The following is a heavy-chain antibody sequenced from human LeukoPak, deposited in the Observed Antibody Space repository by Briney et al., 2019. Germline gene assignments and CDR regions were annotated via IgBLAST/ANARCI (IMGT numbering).Heavy chain of an antibody. CDR1: GFTFSSYG. J-gene: IGHJ5*02. CDR2: IRYDGSNK. V-gene: IGHV3-30*02. Sequence: GGSLRLSCAASGFTFSSYGMHWVRQAPGKGLEWVAFIRYDGSNKYYADSVKGRFTISRDNSKNTLYLQMNSLRAEDTAVYYCARDDSSSWYHWFDPWGQGTLVTVSS. D-gene: IGHD6-13*01. CDR3: ARDDSSSWYHWFDP.